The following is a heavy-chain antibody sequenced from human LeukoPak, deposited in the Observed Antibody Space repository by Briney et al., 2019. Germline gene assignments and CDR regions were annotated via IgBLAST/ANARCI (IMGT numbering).Heavy chain of an antibody. CDR1: GGTFSIYA. CDR3: ARRRDSSGYYLAPDY. D-gene: IGHD3-22*01. Sequence: GASVNVSFTASGGTFSIYAISWVRQAPGQGLEWMGGIIPIFGTANYAQKFQGRVTITADESTSTAYMKLSSLRSEDTAVYYCARRRDSSGYYLAPDYWGQGTLVTVSS. V-gene: IGHV1-69*13. CDR2: IIPIFGTA. J-gene: IGHJ4*02.